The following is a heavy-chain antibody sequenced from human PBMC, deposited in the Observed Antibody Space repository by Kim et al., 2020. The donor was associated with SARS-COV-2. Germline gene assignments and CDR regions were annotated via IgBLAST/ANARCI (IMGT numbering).Heavy chain of an antibody. CDR1: GFTFTGYA. J-gene: IGHJ4*02. CDR3: MKGGWGWIWDH. V-gene: IGHV3-23*01. Sequence: GGSLRLSCTTSGFTFTGYAMSWVRQAPGKGLEWVSSIDGSDGTTYYVDSVKGRFTISRANSKNTLYLQMHSLRADAAAAYYCMKGGWGWIWDHWGQGT. D-gene: IGHD2-2*03. CDR2: IDGSDGTT.